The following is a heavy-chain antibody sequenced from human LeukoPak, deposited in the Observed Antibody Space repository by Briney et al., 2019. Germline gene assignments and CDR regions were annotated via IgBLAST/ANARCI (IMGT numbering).Heavy chain of an antibody. CDR3: ARETYYYDSSGYFPLPPDY. V-gene: IGHV3-74*01. CDR2: INSDGSST. D-gene: IGHD3-22*01. Sequence: PGGSLRLSCAASGFTFSSYWMHWVRQAPGKGLVWVSRINSDGSSTSYADSVKGRFTISRDNAKNTLYLQMNSLRAEDTAVYYRARETYYYDSSGYFPLPPDYWGQGTLVTVSS. CDR1: GFTFSSYW. J-gene: IGHJ4*02.